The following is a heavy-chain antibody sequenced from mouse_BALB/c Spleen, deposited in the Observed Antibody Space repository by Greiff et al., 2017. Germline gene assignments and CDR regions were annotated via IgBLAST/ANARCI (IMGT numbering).Heavy chain of an antibody. D-gene: IGHD1-1*01. Sequence: EVQVVESGGGLVQPGGSRKLSCAASGFTFSSFGMHWVRQAPEKGLEWVAYISSGSSTIYYADTVKGRFTISRDNPKNTLFLQMTRLRSEDTAMYYCAREDYGSSYVGYFDVWGAGTTVTVSS. CDR3: AREDYGSSYVGYFDV. V-gene: IGHV5-17*02. CDR1: GFTFSSFG. CDR2: ISSGSSTI. J-gene: IGHJ1*01.